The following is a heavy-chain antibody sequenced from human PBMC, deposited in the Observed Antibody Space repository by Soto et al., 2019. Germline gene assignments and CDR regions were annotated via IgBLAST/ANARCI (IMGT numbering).Heavy chain of an antibody. CDR1: VGSFSGYY. J-gene: IGHJ6*02. CDR3: ARGVAGLRYYYYYYGMDV. CDR2: INHSGST. D-gene: IGHD6-19*01. V-gene: IGHV4-34*01. Sequence: LEALSPTRGVFVGSFSGYYWGWIRQPPGKGREWIGEINHSGSTNYNPSLKSRVTISVDTSKNTLYLQMNSLRAEDTAVYYCARGVAGLRYYYYYYGMDVWGQGTTVTVSS.